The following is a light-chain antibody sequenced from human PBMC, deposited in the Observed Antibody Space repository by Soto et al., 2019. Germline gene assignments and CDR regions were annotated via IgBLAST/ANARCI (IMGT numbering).Light chain of an antibody. Sequence: IRMTQSPSSLSASTGDRVTITCRASQGISSYLAWYQHKPGKAPKLLIYAASSLQSGVPSRFSDSRSGTDFTLPIISLQQQDFATYYCQQRYSTPPTFGQGTRLEIK. CDR2: AAS. CDR3: QQRYSTPPT. V-gene: IGKV1-8*01. CDR1: QGISSY. J-gene: IGKJ5*01.